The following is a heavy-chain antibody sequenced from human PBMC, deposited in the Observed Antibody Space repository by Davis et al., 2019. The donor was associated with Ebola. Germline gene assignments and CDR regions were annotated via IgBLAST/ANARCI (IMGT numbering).Heavy chain of an antibody. Sequence: PGGSLRLSCATSGLTFADYAMHWFRQAPGKGLEWVSGITFNSGTTAYADSVKGRFTISRDNAKDSLYLQMNSLRTEDTAFYYCAKDCYGSGSYIDAWGQGTLAAVSS. CDR1: GLTFADYA. D-gene: IGHD3-10*01. J-gene: IGHJ5*02. CDR2: ITFNSGTT. CDR3: AKDCYGSGSYIDA. V-gene: IGHV3-9*01.